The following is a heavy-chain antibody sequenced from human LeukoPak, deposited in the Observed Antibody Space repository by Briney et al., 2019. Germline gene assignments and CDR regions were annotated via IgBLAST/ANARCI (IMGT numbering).Heavy chain of an antibody. CDR1: GYTFSDHY. V-gene: IGHV1-2*02. D-gene: IGHD3-22*01. Sequence: ASVKVSCKASGYTFSDHYIHWVRQAPGQGLEWMGWISPNSGGIDYAKKFQGRVTMTRATSIRTAYMELSRLRSDDTAVCYCARQSGSYNDAYFDYWGQGTLVTVSS. J-gene: IGHJ4*02. CDR3: ARQSGSYNDAYFDY. CDR2: ISPNSGGI.